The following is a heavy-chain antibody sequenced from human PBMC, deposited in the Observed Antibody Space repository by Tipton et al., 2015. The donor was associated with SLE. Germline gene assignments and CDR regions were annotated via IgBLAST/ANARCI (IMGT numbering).Heavy chain of an antibody. CDR2: MSTDSI. V-gene: IGHV3-38-3*01. Sequence: SLRLSCAASHFIVSNDDMRWFRQAPGKGLEWVPCMSTDSINSAASRKGGFTISRGNSKSSLDLQTNSLRTEDTAVYHCTTPDTGYEYWGQGTLVTVSS. CDR1: HFIVSNDD. D-gene: IGHD5-12*01. CDR3: TTPDTGYEY. J-gene: IGHJ4*02.